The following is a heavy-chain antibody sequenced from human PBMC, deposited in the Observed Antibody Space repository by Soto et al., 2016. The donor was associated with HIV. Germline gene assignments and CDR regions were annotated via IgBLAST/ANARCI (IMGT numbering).Heavy chain of an antibody. J-gene: IGHJ4*02. D-gene: IGHD2-15*01. CDR3: AKWAYCSGGTCSEASPLDY. V-gene: IGHV3-23*01. CDR2: ISAGGGST. Sequence: EVHLLESGRGLVQSGGSLRLSCAVSGLTFSNYAMSWVRQAPGKGLEWVSGISAGGGSTYYADLVKGRFTISRDNFKNTLYLQMNSLRAEDTAVYYCAKWAYCSGGTCSEASPLDYWGQGTRGHRLL. CDR1: GLTFSNYA.